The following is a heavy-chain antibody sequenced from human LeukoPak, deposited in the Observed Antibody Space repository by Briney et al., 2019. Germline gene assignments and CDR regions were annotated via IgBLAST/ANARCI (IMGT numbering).Heavy chain of an antibody. D-gene: IGHD6-13*01. V-gene: IGHV4-39*01. Sequence: PSETLSLTCTVTGGSISTSSYYWGWIRRTPGKGLEWIGNIYYSGTTYYNPSLQSRVTISVDTSKDQFSLKLSSVTAADTAVYYCATVPKQQLVFDDWGQGTLVTVSS. CDR3: ATVPKQQLVFDD. J-gene: IGHJ4*02. CDR2: IYYSGTT. CDR1: GGSISTSSYY.